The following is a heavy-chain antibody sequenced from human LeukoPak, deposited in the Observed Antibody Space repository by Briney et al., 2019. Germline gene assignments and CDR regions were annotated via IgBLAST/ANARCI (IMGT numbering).Heavy chain of an antibody. V-gene: IGHV4-39*01. CDR1: GGSISSSNYY. J-gene: IGHJ5*02. CDR3: CDWGTGEADDNWFDP. CDR2: IYYSGST. Sequence: SETLSLTCTVSGGSISSSNYYWGWMRLPPGKGLEWIGSIYYSGSTYYNPSLKSRVTISVDTSKNQFSLKLSSVTAADTAVYYCCDWGTGEADDNWFDPWGQGTLVTVSS. D-gene: IGHD2-21*02.